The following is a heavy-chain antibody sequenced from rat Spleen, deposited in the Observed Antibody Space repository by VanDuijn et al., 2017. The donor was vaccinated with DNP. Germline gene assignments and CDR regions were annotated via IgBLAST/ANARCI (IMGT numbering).Heavy chain of an antibody. V-gene: IGHV2-41*01. Sequence: QVQLKESGPGLVLPSQTLSLTCTVAGFSLTTYNVHWVRQPPGKGLEWMGVIWKNGATRYNSALKSRLNFRKATAKSQVFLKMNSVQTEDTAMYFCASPITMMGYWYFDFWGPGTMVTVSS. CDR1: GFSLTTYN. CDR3: ASPITMMGYWYFDF. J-gene: IGHJ1*01. CDR2: IWKNGAT. D-gene: IGHD1-12*02.